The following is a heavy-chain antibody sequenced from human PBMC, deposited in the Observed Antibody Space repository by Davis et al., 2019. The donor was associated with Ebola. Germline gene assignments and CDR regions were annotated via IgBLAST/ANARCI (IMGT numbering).Heavy chain of an antibody. D-gene: IGHD5-18*01. CDR1: GGSISSSSYY. V-gene: IGHV4-61*01. Sequence: MPSETLSLTCTVSGGSISSSSYYWGWIRQPPGKGLEWIGYIYYSGSTNYNPSLKSRVTISVDTSKNQFSLKLSSVTAADTAVYYCARDIQMDVWGQGTTVTVSS. CDR3: ARDIQMDV. CDR2: IYYSGST. J-gene: IGHJ6*02.